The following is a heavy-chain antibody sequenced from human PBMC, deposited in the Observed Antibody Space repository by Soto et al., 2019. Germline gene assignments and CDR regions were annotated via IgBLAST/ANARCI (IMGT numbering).Heavy chain of an antibody. CDR3: ARDPGYCTKGGCPIFDF. D-gene: IGHD2-8*01. J-gene: IGHJ4*02. CDR2: MYHGGRT. Sequence: SETLSLTCTVSGDSVTNYFWSWMRQPPGKGLEWIGHMYHGGRTNYSPSLKSRVTMSLDSSKNQFSLNLSSVTAADTAVYFCARDPGYCTKGGCPIFDFWGQGVRVTFSS. CDR1: GDSVTNYF. V-gene: IGHV4-59*02.